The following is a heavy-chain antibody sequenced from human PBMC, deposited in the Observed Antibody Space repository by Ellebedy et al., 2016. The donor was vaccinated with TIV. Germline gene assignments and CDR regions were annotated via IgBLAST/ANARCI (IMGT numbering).Heavy chain of an antibody. Sequence: SETLSLXXTVSGGSISSYYWSWIRQPPGKGLEWIGYIYYSGSTNYNPSLKSRVTISVDTSKNQFSLKLSSVTAADTAVYYCASGGVGATTNYWGQGTLVTVSS. V-gene: IGHV4-59*13. CDR2: IYYSGST. J-gene: IGHJ4*02. CDR1: GGSISSYY. CDR3: ASGGVGATTNY. D-gene: IGHD1-26*01.